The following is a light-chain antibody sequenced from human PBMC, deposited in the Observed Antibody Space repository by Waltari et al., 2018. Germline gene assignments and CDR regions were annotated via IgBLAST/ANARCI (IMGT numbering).Light chain of an antibody. V-gene: IGKV4-1*01. CDR1: QSVLYSSKHKNY. CDR3: QQYYSTPQT. CDR2: WAS. J-gene: IGKJ1*01. Sequence: DIVMTQSPDSLAVSLGERATINCKSSQSVLYSSKHKNYLAWYQQKPGQPPKLLIYWASTRESGVPDRFSGSGSGTDFTLTISSLQAEDVAVYYCQQYYSTPQTFGQGTKVEIK.